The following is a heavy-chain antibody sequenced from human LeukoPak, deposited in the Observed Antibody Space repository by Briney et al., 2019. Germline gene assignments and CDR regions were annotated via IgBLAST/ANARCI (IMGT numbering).Heavy chain of an antibody. V-gene: IGHV1-46*01. CDR3: ARGDLEQQLVKVYYYYGMDV. Sequence: ASVKVSCKASGYTFTIYYMHWVRQAPGQGLEWMGIINPSGGSTSYSQKFQGRVTMTRDTSTSTVYMELSSLRSEDTAVYYCARGDLEQQLVKVYYYYGMDVWGQGTTVTVAS. CDR2: INPSGGST. CDR1: GYTFTIYY. D-gene: IGHD6-13*01. J-gene: IGHJ6*02.